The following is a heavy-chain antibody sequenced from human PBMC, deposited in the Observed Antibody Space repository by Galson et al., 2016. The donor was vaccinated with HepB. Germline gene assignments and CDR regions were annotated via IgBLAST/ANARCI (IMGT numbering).Heavy chain of an antibody. CDR1: VGSFSGYN. V-gene: IGHV4-34*01. J-gene: IGHJ6*03. D-gene: IGHD6-19*01. CDR2: IYHSGGT. Sequence: SETLSLTCAVHVGSFSGYNWTWIRQPPRKGLEWIGEIYHSGGTNCNPSLKSRVTISVDMSKNQFSLNLSSVTAADTAVYYCARPRSGPVGGNYYLDVWGQGTTVTVSS. CDR3: ARPRSGPVGGNYYLDV.